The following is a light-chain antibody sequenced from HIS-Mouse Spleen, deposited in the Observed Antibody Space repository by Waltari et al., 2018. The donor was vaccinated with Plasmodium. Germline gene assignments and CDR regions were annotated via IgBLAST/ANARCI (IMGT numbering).Light chain of an antibody. CDR1: QSVSSSY. CDR3: QRYGSSPYT. V-gene: IGKV3-20*01. J-gene: IGKJ2*01. CDR2: GAS. Sequence: EIVLTQSPGTLSLSPGERATLSCRASQSVSSSYLAWYQQKPGQAPRLLIYGASSRATGIPDRSSGSGSGTDFTLTISRLEPEDFAVYYCQRYGSSPYTFGQGTKLEIK.